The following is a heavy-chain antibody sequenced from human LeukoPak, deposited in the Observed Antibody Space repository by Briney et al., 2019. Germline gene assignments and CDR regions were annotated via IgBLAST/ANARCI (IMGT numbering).Heavy chain of an antibody. J-gene: IGHJ4*02. CDR2: FSGSGGST. D-gene: IGHD3-3*01. CDR3: AKDLSSGVEKYYDFWSGYYWTSGSHDY. Sequence: GGSLRLSCAASGFTFSSYAMSWVRQAPGKGLECISGFSGSGGSTYYADSVKGRFTISRDNSKNTLYLQMNSLRAEDTAVYYCAKDLSSGVEKYYDFWSGYYWTSGSHDYWGQGTPVTVSS. V-gene: IGHV3-23*01. CDR1: GFTFSSYA.